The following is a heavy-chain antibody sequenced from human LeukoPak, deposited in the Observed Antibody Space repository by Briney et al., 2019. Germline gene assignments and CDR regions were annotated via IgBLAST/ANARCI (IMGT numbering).Heavy chain of an antibody. Sequence: SETLSLTCTVSGGSISTYYWSWIRQPPGKGLEWIGEINHSGSTNYNPSLKSRVTISVDTSKNQFSLKLSSVTAADTAVYYCARKGQRGFLEWLPRYYFDYWGQGTLVTVSS. J-gene: IGHJ4*02. CDR3: ARKGQRGFLEWLPRYYFDY. D-gene: IGHD3-3*01. CDR1: GGSISTYY. CDR2: INHSGST. V-gene: IGHV4-34*01.